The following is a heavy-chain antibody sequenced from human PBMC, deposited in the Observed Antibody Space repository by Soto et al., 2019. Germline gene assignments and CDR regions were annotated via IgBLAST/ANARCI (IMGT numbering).Heavy chain of an antibody. D-gene: IGHD2-2*02. CDR1: GGTFSSYA. CDR2: IIPIFGTA. Sequence: QVQLVQSGAEVKKPGSSVKVSCKASGGTFSSYAISWVRQAPGQGLEWMGGIIPIFGTANYAQKFQGRVTITADEATSTAYMELSSLRSEDTAVYYCARPSCSSTSCYIPTNYGMDVWGQGTTVTVSS. CDR3: ARPSCSSTSCYIPTNYGMDV. J-gene: IGHJ6*02. V-gene: IGHV1-69*01.